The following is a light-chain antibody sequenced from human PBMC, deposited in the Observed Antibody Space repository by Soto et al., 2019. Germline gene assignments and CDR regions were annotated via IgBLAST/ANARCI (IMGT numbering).Light chain of an antibody. CDR2: EVS. CDR3: SSYAGSSYV. Sequence: QSALTQPPSASGSPGQSVTISCTGTRSDVGGYNYVSWYQQHPGKAPKLMIYEVSRRPSGVPDRFSGSKSGNTASLTVSGLQAEDAADYYCSSYAGSSYVFGTGTKVTVL. J-gene: IGLJ1*01. V-gene: IGLV2-8*01. CDR1: RSDVGGYNY.